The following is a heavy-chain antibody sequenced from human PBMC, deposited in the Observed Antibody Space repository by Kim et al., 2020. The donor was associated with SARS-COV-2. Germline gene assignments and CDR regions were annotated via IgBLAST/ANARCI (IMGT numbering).Heavy chain of an antibody. D-gene: IGHD2-2*01. Sequence: ASVKVSCKASGYTFTSYGISWVRQAPGQGLEWMGWISAYNGNTNYAQKLQGRVTMTTDTSTSTAYMELRSLRSDDTAVYYCARVEGIVVVPAAPDYWGQGTLVTVSS. CDR3: ARVEGIVVVPAAPDY. J-gene: IGHJ4*02. CDR1: GYTFTSYG. CDR2: ISAYNGNT. V-gene: IGHV1-18*01.